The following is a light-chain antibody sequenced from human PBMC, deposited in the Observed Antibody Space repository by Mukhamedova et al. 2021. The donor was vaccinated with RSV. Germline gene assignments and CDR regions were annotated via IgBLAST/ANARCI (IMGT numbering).Light chain of an antibody. V-gene: IGLV3-19*01. J-gene: IGLJ1*01. CDR2: GKN. CDR3: NSRDSSGNHYV. Sequence: GKNNRPSGIPDRFSGSSSGNTASLTITGAQAEDEADYYCNSRDSSGNHYVFGTGPKVTVL.